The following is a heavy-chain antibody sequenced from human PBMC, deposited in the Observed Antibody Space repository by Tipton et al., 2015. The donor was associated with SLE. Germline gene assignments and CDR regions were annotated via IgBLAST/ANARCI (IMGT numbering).Heavy chain of an antibody. J-gene: IGHJ2*01. Sequence: GSLRLSCAASGFTFSDYYMNWIRQAPGKGLEWVSYISSSSAYTNYADSVKGRFTISRDNAKNSLFLQMNSLRAEDTAVYYCARGDPGDYWYFDLWGRGTLVTVSS. CDR3: ARGDPGDYWYFDL. CDR1: GFTFSDYY. V-gene: IGHV3-11*05. CDR2: ISSSSAYT. D-gene: IGHD4-17*01.